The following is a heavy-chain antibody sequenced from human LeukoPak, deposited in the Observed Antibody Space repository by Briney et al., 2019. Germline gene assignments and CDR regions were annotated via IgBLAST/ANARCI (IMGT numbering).Heavy chain of an antibody. CDR1: GFTFSSYG. CDR3: AKGPGEGRFDP. Sequence: GALRLSCAASGFTFSSYGMSWVRQAPGKGLKWVSAISGSGGSTYYADSVKGRFTISRDNSKNTLYLQMNSLRAEDTAVYYCAKGPGEGRFDPWGQGTLVTVSS. CDR2: ISGSGGST. V-gene: IGHV3-23*01. J-gene: IGHJ5*02. D-gene: IGHD7-27*01.